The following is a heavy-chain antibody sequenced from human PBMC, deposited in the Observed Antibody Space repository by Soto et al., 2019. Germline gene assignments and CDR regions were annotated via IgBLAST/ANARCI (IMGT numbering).Heavy chain of an antibody. V-gene: IGHV1-24*01. CDR1: GYTLTELS. D-gene: IGHD4-17*01. CDR3: ATAIYGGNSNWFDP. J-gene: IGHJ5*02. Sequence: ASVKVSCKVSGYTLTELSMDWVRQAPGKGLEWMGGFDPEDGETIYAQKFQGRVTMTEDTSTDTAYMELSSLRSEDTAVYYCATAIYGGNSNWFDPWGQGTLVTVSS. CDR2: FDPEDGET.